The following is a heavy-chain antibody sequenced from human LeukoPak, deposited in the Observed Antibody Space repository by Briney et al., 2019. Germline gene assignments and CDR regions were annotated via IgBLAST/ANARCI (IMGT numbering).Heavy chain of an antibody. CDR1: GYTFTSYG. CDR3: ARDRLRFGELLPFDY. J-gene: IGHJ4*02. Sequence: GSSLKGSCKASGYTFTSYGISWVRQAPGQGLEWMGWISAYNGNTNYAQKLQGRVTMTTDTSTSTAYIELRSLRSDDTAVYYCARDRLRFGELLPFDYWGQGTLVTVSS. CDR2: ISAYNGNT. D-gene: IGHD3-10*01. V-gene: IGHV1-18*01.